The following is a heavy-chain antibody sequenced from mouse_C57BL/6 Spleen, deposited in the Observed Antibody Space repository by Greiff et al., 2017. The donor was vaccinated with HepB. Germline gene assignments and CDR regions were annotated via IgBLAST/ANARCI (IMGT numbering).Heavy chain of an antibody. D-gene: IGHD1-1*01. J-gene: IGHJ2*01. CDR2: IYPGDGDT. V-gene: IGHV1-80*01. CDR1: GYAFSSYW. Sequence: VKVVESGAELVKPGASVKISCKASGYAFSSYWMNWVKQRPGKGLEWIGQIYPGDGDTNYNGKFKGKATLTADKSSSTAYMQLSSLTSEDSAVYFCARILTTVYFDYWGQGTTLTVSS. CDR3: ARILTTVYFDY.